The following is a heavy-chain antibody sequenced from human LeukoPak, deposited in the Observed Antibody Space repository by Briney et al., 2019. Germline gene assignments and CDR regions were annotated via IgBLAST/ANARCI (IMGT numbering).Heavy chain of an antibody. CDR2: ISYDGSNK. CDR3: ARDLGYRGVGATPDY. V-gene: IGHV3-30-3*01. J-gene: IGHJ4*02. D-gene: IGHD1-26*01. Sequence: PGGSLRLSCAASGFTFSGSAMHWVRQAPGKGLEWVAVISYDGSNKYYADSVKGRFTISRDNSKNTLYLQMNSLRDEDTAIYYCARDLGYRGVGATPDYWGQGTLVTVSS. CDR1: GFTFSGSA.